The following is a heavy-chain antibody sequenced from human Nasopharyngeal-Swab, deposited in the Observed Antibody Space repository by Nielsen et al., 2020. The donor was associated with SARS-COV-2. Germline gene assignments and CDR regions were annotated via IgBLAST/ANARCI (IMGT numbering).Heavy chain of an antibody. CDR1: GFTFEDFA. Sequence: GGSLRLSCTASGFTFEDFAMLWVRQAPGKGLEWVSGISYNSNNIGYADSVKGRFTISRDNAKNTLYLQMNSLRAEDMGFYYCAKGGVHHTFDIWGQGTMVTVSS. D-gene: IGHD6-25*01. J-gene: IGHJ3*02. CDR3: AKGGVHHTFDI. CDR2: ISYNSNNI. V-gene: IGHV3-9*03.